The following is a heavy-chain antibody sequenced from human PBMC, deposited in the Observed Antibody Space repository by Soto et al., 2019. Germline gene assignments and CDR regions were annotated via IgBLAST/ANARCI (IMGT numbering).Heavy chain of an antibody. V-gene: IGHV3-20*04. D-gene: IGHD2-2*01. CDR3: ARVLFVVVPAARVRNNWSDP. CDR2: INWNGGST. CDR1: GFTFDDYG. Sequence: GGSLRLSCASSGFTFDDYGMSLVRQAPGRGLEWVSGINWNGGSTGYADSVKGRFAVSRDNAKNSLYLQMNSLRAEDTALYYCARVLFVVVPAARVRNNWSDPWGQGTLVTVSS. J-gene: IGHJ5*02.